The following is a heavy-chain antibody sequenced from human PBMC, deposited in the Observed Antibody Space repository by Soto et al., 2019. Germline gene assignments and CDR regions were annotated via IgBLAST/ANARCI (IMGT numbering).Heavy chain of an antibody. V-gene: IGHV5-51*01. CDR3: ARSSSSWSFSYFDY. Sequence: PLESLKICCNGSGYSFTSYWIACVRQMPGKGLEWMGIIYPGDSDTRYSPSFQGQVTISADKSVSTAYLQWSSLKASDTAMYYCARSSSSWSFSYFDYWGQRTLVTVSS. D-gene: IGHD6-13*01. CDR2: IYPGDSDT. J-gene: IGHJ4*02. CDR1: GYSFTSYW.